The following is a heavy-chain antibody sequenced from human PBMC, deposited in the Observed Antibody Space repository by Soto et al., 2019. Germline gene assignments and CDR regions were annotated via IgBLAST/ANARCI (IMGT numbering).Heavy chain of an antibody. CDR3: ARENHGDAFDF. CDR1: GFILSNYE. CDR2: INSGGASI. V-gene: IGHV3-48*03. J-gene: IGHJ4*02. Sequence: EVQLVESGGGLVQPGGSLRLSCAASGFILSNYEMNWVRQAPGKGLEWVSYINSGGASIKYADSVRGRFTISRDNGRSSLYLQMNNLRDEDTAVYYCARENHGDAFDFWGQGTLVTVSS. D-gene: IGHD4-17*01.